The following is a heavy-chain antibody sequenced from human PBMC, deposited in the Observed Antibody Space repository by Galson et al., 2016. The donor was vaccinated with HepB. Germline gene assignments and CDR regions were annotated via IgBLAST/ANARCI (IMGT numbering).Heavy chain of an antibody. CDR1: GFTFRNYG. D-gene: IGHD2-21*01. Sequence: SLRLSCAASGFTFRNYGMPWVRQAPGKGLEVVSSISRSGDSTDYADSVKGRFTISRDNSKNTLSLQMYSLRPGDTAIYYCARARVVRGIYDAFNMWGQGTVVTVSS. V-gene: IGHV3-23*01. J-gene: IGHJ3*02. CDR2: ISRSGDST. CDR3: ARARVVRGIYDAFNM.